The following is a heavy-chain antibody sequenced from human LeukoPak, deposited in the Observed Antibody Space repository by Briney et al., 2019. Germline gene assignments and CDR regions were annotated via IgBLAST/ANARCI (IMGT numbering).Heavy chain of an antibody. CDR2: IYTSGST. CDR1: GGSISSGSYY. Sequence: TLSPTCTVSGGSISSGSYYWSWIRQPAGKGLEWIGRIYTSGSTNYNPSLKSRVTISVDTSKNQFSLKLSSVTAADTAVYYCARIYYYYMDVWGKGTTVTVSS. V-gene: IGHV4-61*02. CDR3: ARIYYYYMDV. J-gene: IGHJ6*03.